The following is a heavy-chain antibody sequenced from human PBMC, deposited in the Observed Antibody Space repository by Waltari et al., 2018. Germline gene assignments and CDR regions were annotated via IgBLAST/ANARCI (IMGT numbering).Heavy chain of an antibody. V-gene: IGHV1-18*01. CDR3: ARGPPIGLGELSLYSY. CDR2: ISAYNGNT. Sequence: QVQLVQAGAEVKKPGASVKGSGRASGYSGPSYGIMWVGLDPGQGLEWMGWISAYNGNTNYAQQLQGRVTMTTDTSTSTAYMELRRLRSAAPAVYYCARGPPIGLGELSLYSYWGQGTLVTVSS. D-gene: IGHD3-16*02. J-gene: IGHJ4*02. CDR1: GYSGPSYG.